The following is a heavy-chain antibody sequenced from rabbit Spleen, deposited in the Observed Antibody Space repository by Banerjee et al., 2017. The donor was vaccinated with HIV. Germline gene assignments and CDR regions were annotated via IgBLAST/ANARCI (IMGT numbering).Heavy chain of an antibody. CDR3: AISYPGSSYGFNL. CDR1: GFDLSSYYY. Sequence: QSLEESGGDLVKPGASLTLTCTASGFDLSSYYYMCWVRQAPGKGLEWIACIYTGSGSTYSASWAKGRSTIAKAPSTTLTLQMTRLTAADTAPSVCAISYPGSSYGFNLWGQGTLVTVS. CDR2: IYTGSGST. J-gene: IGHJ4*01. D-gene: IGHD8-1*01. V-gene: IGHV1S40*01.